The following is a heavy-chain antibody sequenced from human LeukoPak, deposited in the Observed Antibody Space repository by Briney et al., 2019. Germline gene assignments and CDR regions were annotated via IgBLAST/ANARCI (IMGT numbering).Heavy chain of an antibody. V-gene: IGHV4-34*01. D-gene: IGHD6-19*01. J-gene: IGHJ4*02. Sequence: SETLSLTCAVYGGSFSGYYWSWIRQPPGKGLEWIGEINHSGSTNYNPSLKSRVTISVDTSKIQFSLRLSSVTAADTAVYYCARHTSGSSPLDYWGQGTLVTVSS. CDR3: ARHTSGSSPLDY. CDR2: INHSGST. CDR1: GGSFSGYY.